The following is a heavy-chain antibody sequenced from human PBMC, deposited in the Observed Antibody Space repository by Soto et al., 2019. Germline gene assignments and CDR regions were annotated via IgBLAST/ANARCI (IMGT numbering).Heavy chain of an antibody. CDR2: ISYDGNNK. Sequence: QVQLVESGGGVVQPGRSLRLSCAASGFVFSNYAMNWVRQAPGKGLEWVAVISYDGNNKSYADSVKGRFTITRDNSNNTLYLQMNSLSAEDTAVYYCVGDTVGYYDSSGYSPGAFDIWGQGTMVTVSS. CDR1: GFVFSNYA. V-gene: IGHV3-30-3*01. J-gene: IGHJ3*02. D-gene: IGHD3-22*01. CDR3: VGDTVGYYDSSGYSPGAFDI.